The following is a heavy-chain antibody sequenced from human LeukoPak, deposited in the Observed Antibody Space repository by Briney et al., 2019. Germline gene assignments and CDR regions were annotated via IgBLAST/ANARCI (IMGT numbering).Heavy chain of an antibody. CDR1: GFTFGSFE. D-gene: IGHD3-9*01. V-gene: IGHV3-48*03. Sequence: GGSLRLSCAASGFTFGSFEMNWVRQAPGKGLEWLSYISGSGSTIYYADSVKGRFTVSRDNAKNSLYLQMNSLRAEDTAVYYCARGLRYFDCGDYGGQGTLVTVSS. CDR2: ISGSGSTI. J-gene: IGHJ4*02. CDR3: ARGLRYFDCGDY.